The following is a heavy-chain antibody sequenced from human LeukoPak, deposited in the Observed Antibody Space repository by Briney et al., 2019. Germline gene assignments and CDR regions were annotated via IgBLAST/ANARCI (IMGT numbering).Heavy chain of an antibody. J-gene: IGHJ4*02. CDR1: GLTFSSYA. D-gene: IGHD5-24*01. Sequence: GGSLRLSCAASGLTFSSYAMSWVRQAPGKGLEWVAVISYDGSNKYYADSVKGRFTISRDNSKNTLYLQMNSLRAEDTAVYYCAKDQIREMATLPARSAFGYWGQGTLVTVSS. CDR2: ISYDGSNK. V-gene: IGHV3-30*18. CDR3: AKDQIREMATLPARSAFGY.